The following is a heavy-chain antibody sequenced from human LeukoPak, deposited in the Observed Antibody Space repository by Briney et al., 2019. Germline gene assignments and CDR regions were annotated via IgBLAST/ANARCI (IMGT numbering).Heavy chain of an antibody. D-gene: IGHD6-13*01. CDR1: GFTFSSYS. V-gene: IGHV3-21*01. J-gene: IGHJ4*02. Sequence: GGSLGLSCAASGFTFSSYSMNWVRQAPGKGLEWVSSISSSSSYIYYADSVKGRFAISRDNAKNSLYLQMNSLRAEDTAVYYCARDGEQQLVFDYWGQGTLVTVSS. CDR2: ISSSSSYI. CDR3: ARDGEQQLVFDY.